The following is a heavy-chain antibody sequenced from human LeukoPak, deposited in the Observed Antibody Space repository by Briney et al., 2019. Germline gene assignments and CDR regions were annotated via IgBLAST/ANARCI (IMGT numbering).Heavy chain of an antibody. D-gene: IGHD6-13*01. CDR2: IYYSGST. J-gene: IGHJ6*03. V-gene: IGHV4-59*01. CDR1: GGSISSYY. CDR3: ARTTEAHSWRTRYYDYYMNV. Sequence: SETLSLTCTVSGGSISSYYWSWIRQPPGKGLEWIGYIYYSGSTNYNPSLKSRVSISVDTSKNQFSLKLSSVTAADTAVYYCARTTEAHSWRTRYYDYYMNVWGKGTTVTVSS.